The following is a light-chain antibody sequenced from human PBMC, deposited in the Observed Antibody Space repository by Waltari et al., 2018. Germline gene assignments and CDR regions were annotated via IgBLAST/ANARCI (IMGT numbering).Light chain of an antibody. CDR1: GPNLGAGYD. CDR2: GSS. Sequence: QSVLTQPPSVSGAPGQRVTISCPGSGPNLGAGYDVHWYQQLPRAAPKRLIYGSSSRPLGVPDRFFGSTSGTSASLAIIGLQAEDEADYYCQSYDTSLSVVFGGGTKLTVL. CDR3: QSYDTSLSVV. V-gene: IGLV1-40*01. J-gene: IGLJ3*02.